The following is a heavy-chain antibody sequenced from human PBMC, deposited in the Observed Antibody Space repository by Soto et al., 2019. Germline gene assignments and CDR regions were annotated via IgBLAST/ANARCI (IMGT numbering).Heavy chain of an antibody. V-gene: IGHV1-69*01. Sequence: QVQLVQSGAEVKKPGSSVKVSCKASGVTFSSYAISWVRQAPGQGLEWMGGITPIVGTANYAQKFQGRVTITADESTSTALMELSSLVSEDAAVYYCASVGILAGRAYYYYGMDVWGQGTTVTVSS. CDR1: GVTFSSYA. J-gene: IGHJ6*02. D-gene: IGHD3-9*01. CDR3: ASVGILAGRAYYYYGMDV. CDR2: ITPIVGTA.